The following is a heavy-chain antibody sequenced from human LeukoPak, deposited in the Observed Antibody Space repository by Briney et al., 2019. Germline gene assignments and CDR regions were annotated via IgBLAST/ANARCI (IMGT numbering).Heavy chain of an antibody. D-gene: IGHD3-10*01. V-gene: IGHV3-21*01. CDR2: ISSSSSYI. J-gene: IGHJ5*02. CDR3: ARKLSQYYGSGSYRWFDP. Sequence: GGSLRLSCAASGFTFSSYSMNWVRQAPGRGLEWVSSISSSSSYIYYADSVKGRFTISRDNAKNSLYLQMNSLRAEDTAVYYCARKLSQYYGSGSYRWFDPWGQGTLVTVSS. CDR1: GFTFSSYS.